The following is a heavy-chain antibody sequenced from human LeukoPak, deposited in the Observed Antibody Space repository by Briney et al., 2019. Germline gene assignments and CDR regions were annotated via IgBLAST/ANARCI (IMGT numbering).Heavy chain of an antibody. CDR3: ARAVVISNWFDP. CDR1: GFTFSTYS. CDR2: ISPGRTYM. V-gene: IGHV3-21*01. D-gene: IGHD2-21*01. J-gene: IGHJ5*02. Sequence: GGSLTLSCAASGFTFSTYSMNWVRRAPGKGLEWVSSISPGRTYMFYADSVKGRFTISRDNARNSLYLQMNSLRAEDTAVYYCARAVVISNWFDPWGQGTLVTVSS.